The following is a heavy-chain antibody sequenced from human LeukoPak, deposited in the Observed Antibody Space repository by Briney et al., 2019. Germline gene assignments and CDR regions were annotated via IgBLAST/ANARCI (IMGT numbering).Heavy chain of an antibody. Sequence: PGGSLRLSCIASGFTFRSYSMNWVRQAPGKGLESISCSSISSQAIYYADSVEARFTISRDDAKNSLYLQMKSLRAEDTAVYYCVRGSLAFDIWGRGTMVTVSS. CDR1: GFTFRSYS. CDR3: VRGSLAFDI. J-gene: IGHJ3*02. CDR2: SSISSQAI. V-gene: IGHV3-48*04.